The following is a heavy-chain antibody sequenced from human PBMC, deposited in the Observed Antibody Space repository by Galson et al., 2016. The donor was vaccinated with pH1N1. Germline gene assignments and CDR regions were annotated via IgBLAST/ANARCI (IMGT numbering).Heavy chain of an antibody. V-gene: IGHV3-23*01. CDR2: ISGSGGST. CDR3: AKGTIRGYSYGFDY. CDR1: GFTFSSYA. Sequence: SLRLSCAASGFTFSSYAMSWVRQAPGKGLEWVSAISGSGGSTYYADSVKGRFTISRDYSKNTLYLQMNSLRAEDTAVYYCAKGTIRGYSYGFDYWGQGTLVTASS. J-gene: IGHJ4*02. D-gene: IGHD5-18*01.